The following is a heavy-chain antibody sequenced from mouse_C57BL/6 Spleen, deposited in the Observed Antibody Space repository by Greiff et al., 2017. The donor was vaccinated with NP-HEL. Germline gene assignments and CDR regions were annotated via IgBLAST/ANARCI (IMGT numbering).Heavy chain of an antibody. Sequence: QVQLKQPGAELVMPGASVKLSCKASGYTFTSYWMHWVKQRPGQGLEWIGEIDPSDSYTNYNQKFKGKSTLTVDKSSSTAYMQLSSLTSEDSAVYYCARSGNGYAAWFAYWGQGTLVTVSA. CDR1: GYTFTSYW. CDR3: ARSGNGYAAWFAY. D-gene: IGHD2-2*01. V-gene: IGHV1-69*01. CDR2: IDPSDSYT. J-gene: IGHJ3*01.